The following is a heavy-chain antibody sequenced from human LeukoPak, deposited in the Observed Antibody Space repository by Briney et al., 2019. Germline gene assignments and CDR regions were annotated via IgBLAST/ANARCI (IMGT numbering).Heavy chain of an antibody. V-gene: IGHV3-48*04. J-gene: IGHJ4*02. D-gene: IGHD3/OR15-3a*01. CDR3: AKGPGTGHYFDY. Sequence: GGSLRLSCAASGFTFSNYPMNWAGQAPGKGLEWISYISSTSGTIYYADSVKGRFTISRDNAKNSLSLQMNSLRADDTAVYYCAKGPGTGHYFDYWGQGTLVTVSS. CDR1: GFTFSNYP. CDR2: ISSTSGTI.